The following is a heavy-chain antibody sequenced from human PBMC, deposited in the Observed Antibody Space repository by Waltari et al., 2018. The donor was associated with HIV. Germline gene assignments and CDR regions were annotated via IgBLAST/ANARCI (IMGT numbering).Heavy chain of an antibody. V-gene: IGHV4-39*01. CDR2: IYYSGST. Sequence: QLQLQESGPGLVKPSETLSLTCTVSGGSISSSHYYWGWIRQPPGKGLEWIGSIYYSGSTYYNSSLKSRVTISVETSKKQFSLKLGSVTAADTAVYYCASTPAYDRFDYWGQGTLVSVSS. CDR3: ASTPAYDRFDY. CDR1: GGSISSSHYY. D-gene: IGHD3-22*01. J-gene: IGHJ4*02.